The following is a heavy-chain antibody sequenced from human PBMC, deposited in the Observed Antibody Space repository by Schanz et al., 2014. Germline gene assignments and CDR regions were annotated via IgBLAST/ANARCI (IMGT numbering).Heavy chain of an antibody. J-gene: IGHJ2*01. Sequence: QVQLVESGGGLVKPGGSLRLSCAASGFSFSDDYMAWIRQAPGKGLEWVSHISGTSTHTNYADSVKGRFTVSRDNAKNXLYLQMNSLRAEDTAXXXCARAVQLWFGEFPSYFDLWGRGTLVSVSS. V-gene: IGHV3-11*06. D-gene: IGHD3-10*01. CDR3: ARAVQLWFGEFPSYFDL. CDR2: ISGTSTHT. CDR1: GFSFSDDY.